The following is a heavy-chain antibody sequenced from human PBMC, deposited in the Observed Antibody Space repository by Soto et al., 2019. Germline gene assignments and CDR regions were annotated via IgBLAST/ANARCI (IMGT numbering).Heavy chain of an antibody. CDR1: GGSISSYY. D-gene: IGHD5-12*01. V-gene: IGHV4-4*07. J-gene: IGHJ6*02. Sequence: SETLSLTCTVSGGSISSYYWSWIRQPAGKGLEWIGRIYTSGSTNYNPSLKSRVTMSVDTSKNQFSLKLSSVTAADTAVYYCARGHSGYDSSYYGMDVWGQGTTVTVSS. CDR2: IYTSGST. CDR3: ARGHSGYDSSYYGMDV.